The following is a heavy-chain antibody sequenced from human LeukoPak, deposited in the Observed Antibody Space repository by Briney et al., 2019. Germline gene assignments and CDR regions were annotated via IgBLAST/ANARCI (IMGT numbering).Heavy chain of an antibody. Sequence: GESLKISCKASGYTFTSYGISWVRQAPGQGLEWMGWISAYNGNTNYAQKLQGRVTMTTDTSTSTAYMELRSLRSDDTAVYYCAATYYYDSSGYYYAEYFQHWGQGTLVTVS. J-gene: IGHJ1*01. CDR1: GYTFTSYG. V-gene: IGHV1-18*01. CDR2: ISAYNGNT. CDR3: AATYYYDSSGYYYAEYFQH. D-gene: IGHD3-22*01.